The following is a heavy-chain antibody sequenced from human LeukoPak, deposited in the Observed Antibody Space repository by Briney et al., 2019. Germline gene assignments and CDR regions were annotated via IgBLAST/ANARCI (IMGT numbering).Heavy chain of an antibody. CDR3: ARHPYDSSGYYPDY. J-gene: IGHJ4*02. CDR1: GGSISSSSYY. D-gene: IGHD3-22*01. CDR2: IYYSGST. V-gene: IGHV4-39*01. Sequence: SETLSLTCTVSGGSISSSSYYWGWIRQPPGKGLEWIGSIYYSGSTYYNPSLKSRVTISVDTSKNQFSLKLSSVTAADTAVYYCARHPYDSSGYYPDYWGQGTLSPSPQ.